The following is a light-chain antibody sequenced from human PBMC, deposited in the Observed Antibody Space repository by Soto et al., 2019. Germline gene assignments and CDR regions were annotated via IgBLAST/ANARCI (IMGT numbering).Light chain of an antibody. CDR1: QSVSSY. V-gene: IGKV3-11*01. CDR2: DAS. J-gene: IGKJ4*01. CDR3: QQRSYWPPT. Sequence: EIVLTQSPATLSLARGERATLSCRASQSVSSYLAWYQHKPGQAPRLLIYDASNRATGIPARFSGSGSGTDFTLTISSLEPEDFAVYYCQQRSYWPPTFGGGTKVEIK.